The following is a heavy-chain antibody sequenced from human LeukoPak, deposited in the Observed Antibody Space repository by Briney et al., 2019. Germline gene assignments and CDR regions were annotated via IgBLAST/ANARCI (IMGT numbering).Heavy chain of an antibody. CDR3: ARDLGMVRGALDAFDI. CDR1: GYTFTNYY. CDR2: INPSGGST. Sequence: ASVKVSCKASGYTFTNYYMHWVRQAPGQGLEWMGLINPSGGSTSYAEKFQGRVIMTRDMSTTTDYMELSSLRPEDTAVYYCARDLGMVRGALDAFDIWGQGTMVTVSS. J-gene: IGHJ3*02. D-gene: IGHD3-10*01. V-gene: IGHV1-46*01.